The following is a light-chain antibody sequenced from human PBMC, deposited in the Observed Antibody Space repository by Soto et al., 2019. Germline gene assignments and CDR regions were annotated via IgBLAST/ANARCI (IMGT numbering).Light chain of an antibody. J-gene: IGKJ5*01. CDR2: HTS. CDR3: QQHNNWPPIT. Sequence: VLTQSPATLSLSPGERATLSCRASQTFNNYLAWYQQKPGQAPRLIIYHTSNRATGIPARFSGSGSGTDFTLTISILEPEDFAVYYCQQHNNWPPITFGQGTRLEIK. V-gene: IGKV3-11*01. CDR1: QTFNNY.